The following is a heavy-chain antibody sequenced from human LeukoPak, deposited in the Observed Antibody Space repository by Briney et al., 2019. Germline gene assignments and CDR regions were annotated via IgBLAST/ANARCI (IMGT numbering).Heavy chain of an antibody. CDR3: AREHCSGGSCYSLAFDI. D-gene: IGHD2-15*01. CDR1: GYTFTGYY. J-gene: IGHJ3*02. Sequence: VASVKVSCKASGYTFTGYYMHWVRQAPGQGLEWMGWINPNSGGTNYAQKFQGRVTMTRDTSISTAYMELSRLRSDDTAVYYRAREHCSGGSCYSLAFDIWGQGTMVTVSS. CDR2: INPNSGGT. V-gene: IGHV1-2*02.